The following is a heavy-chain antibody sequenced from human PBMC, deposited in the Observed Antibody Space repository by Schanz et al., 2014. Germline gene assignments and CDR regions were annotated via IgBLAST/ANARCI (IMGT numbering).Heavy chain of an antibody. CDR3: ARDTSYGMDV. Sequence: VQLVESGGGVVQPGRSLRLSCAVSGFTVSSNHMSWVHQAPGKGLEWVSVIYSGIGAYYADSVKDRFTVSRDNSKNTVYLQMNRLRAEDTAVYYCARDTSYGMDVWGQGTTVTVSS. J-gene: IGHJ6*02. CDR2: IYSGIGA. V-gene: IGHV3-66*01. CDR1: GFTVSSNH.